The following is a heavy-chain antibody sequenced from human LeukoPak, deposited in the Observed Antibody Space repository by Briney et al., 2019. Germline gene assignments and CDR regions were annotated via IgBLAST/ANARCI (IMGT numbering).Heavy chain of an antibody. CDR2: IYSDNT. Sequence: GGSLRLSCTVSGFTVSRNSMSWVRQAPGKGLEWVSFIYSDNTHYSDSVKGRFTISRDNSKNTLYLQMNSLRAEDTAVYYCARRAGAYSHPYDYWGREPWSPSP. J-gene: IGHJ4*02. V-gene: IGHV3-53*01. CDR1: GFTVSRNS. D-gene: IGHD4/OR15-4a*01. CDR3: ARRAGAYSHPYDY.